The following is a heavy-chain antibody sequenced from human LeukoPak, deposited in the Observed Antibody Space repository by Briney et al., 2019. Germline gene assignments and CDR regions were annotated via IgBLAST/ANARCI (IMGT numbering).Heavy chain of an antibody. D-gene: IGHD2-2*01. J-gene: IGHJ3*02. V-gene: IGHV3-21*06. CDR2: SSSGRGSI. CDR1: GFTFSSYS. CDR3: GRASSSRTCGTRAGAYAVDI. Sequence: GGSLLLSCSASGFTFSSYSMDGVRPAPAKGLAWVSLSSSGRGSISYADPMKGRFTISRDNAKTSLYLLMSSLGAEDTAVYYCGRASSSRTCGTRAGAYAVDIWGQGTMVTVSS.